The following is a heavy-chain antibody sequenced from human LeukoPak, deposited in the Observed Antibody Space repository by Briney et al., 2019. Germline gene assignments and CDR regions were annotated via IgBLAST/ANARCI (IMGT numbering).Heavy chain of an antibody. Sequence: SGPALVKPTQTLTLTCTFSGFSLSTSGMRVSWIRQPQGRARECFDRIVWDDDKFYSTSLKTRLTISKDTSKNQVVLTMTNMDPVDTATYYCARGKGYCSGGSCYSGAYDYWGQGTLVTVSS. D-gene: IGHD2-15*01. CDR2: IVWDDDK. V-gene: IGHV2-70*04. CDR3: ARGKGYCSGGSCYSGAYDY. CDR1: GFSLSTSGMR. J-gene: IGHJ4*02.